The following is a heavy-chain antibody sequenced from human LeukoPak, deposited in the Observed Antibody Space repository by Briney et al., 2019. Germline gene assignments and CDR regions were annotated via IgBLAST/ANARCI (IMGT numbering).Heavy chain of an antibody. CDR2: ISWDGGST. CDR3: AKDRGFHDYGGSFQH. J-gene: IGHJ1*01. CDR1: GFTFDDYA. D-gene: IGHD4-23*01. Sequence: GGSLRLSCAASGFTFDDYAMHWVRQAPGKGLEWVSLISWDGGSTYYADSVKGRFTISRDNSKNSLYLQMNSLRTEDTALYYCAKDRGFHDYGGSFQHWGQGTLVTVSS. V-gene: IGHV3-43D*04.